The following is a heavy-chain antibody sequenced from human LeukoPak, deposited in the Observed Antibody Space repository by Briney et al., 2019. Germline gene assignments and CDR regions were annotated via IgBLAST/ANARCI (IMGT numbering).Heavy chain of an antibody. CDR3: AKGSQQLDTGTLLYDY. J-gene: IGHJ4*02. CDR2: ISWDGGST. Sequence: GSLRLSCAASGFTFDDYAMHWVRQAPGRGLEWVSLISWDGGSTYYADSVKGRFTISRDNSKNSLYLQMNSLRAEDTALYYCAKGSQQLDTGTLLYDYWGQGTLVTVSS. V-gene: IGHV3-43D*03. CDR1: GFTFDDYA. D-gene: IGHD6-13*01.